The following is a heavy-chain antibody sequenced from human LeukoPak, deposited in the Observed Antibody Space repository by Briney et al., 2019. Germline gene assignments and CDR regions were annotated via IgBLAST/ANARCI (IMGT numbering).Heavy chain of an antibody. CDR2: ISSSSSYI. V-gene: IGHV3-21*01. CDR1: GFTFGSYS. D-gene: IGHD2-15*01. J-gene: IGHJ4*02. CDR3: ARDAYCSGGSCYSGVFDY. Sequence: PGGSLRLSCAASGFTFGSYSMNWVRQAPGKGLEWVSSISSSSSYIYYADSVKGRFTISRDNAKNSLYLQMNSLRAEDTAVYYCARDAYCSGGSCYSGVFDYWGQGTLVTVSS.